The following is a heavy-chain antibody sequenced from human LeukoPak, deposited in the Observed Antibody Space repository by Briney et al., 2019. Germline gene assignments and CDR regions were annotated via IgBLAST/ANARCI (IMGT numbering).Heavy chain of an antibody. CDR3: ARLLVPDVYYYYGMDV. Sequence: GESLKISCKGSGYTFTSYDINWVRQATGQGLEWMGWMNPNSGNTGYAQKFQGRVTMTRNTSISTAYMELSSLRSEDTAVYYCARLLVPDVYYYYGMDVWGQGTTVTVSS. D-gene: IGHD2-2*01. CDR2: MNPNSGNT. V-gene: IGHV1-8*01. CDR1: GYTFTSYD. J-gene: IGHJ6*02.